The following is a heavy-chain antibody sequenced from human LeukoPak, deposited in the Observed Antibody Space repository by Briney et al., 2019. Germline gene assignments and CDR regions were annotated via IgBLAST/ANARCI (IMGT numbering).Heavy chain of an antibody. CDR2: ISSSGSTI. CDR1: GFTFSDYY. J-gene: IGHJ4*02. Sequence: PGGSLRLSCAASGFTFSDYYMSWIRQAPGKGLEWVSYISSSGSTIYYADSVKGRFTISRDDAKNSLYLQMNSLSAEDTAVYYCARVAREYSSSSRGRSDYWGQGTLVTVSS. D-gene: IGHD6-6*01. V-gene: IGHV3-11*04. CDR3: ARVAREYSSSSRGRSDY.